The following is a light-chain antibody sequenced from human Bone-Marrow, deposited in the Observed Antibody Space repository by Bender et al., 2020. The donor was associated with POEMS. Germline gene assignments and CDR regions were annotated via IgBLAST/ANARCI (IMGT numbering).Light chain of an antibody. CDR3: SSYAGSKNFV. CDR2: EVT. J-gene: IGLJ1*01. V-gene: IGLV2-8*01. CDR1: SSDVGTYNL. Sequence: QSALTQPASVSGSPGQSITISCAGTSSDVGTYNLVSWYQQRPGKVPKLMIYEVTKRPSGVPDRFSGSKSGNTASLTVSGLQAEDEADYYCSSYAGSKNFVFGTGTKVTVL.